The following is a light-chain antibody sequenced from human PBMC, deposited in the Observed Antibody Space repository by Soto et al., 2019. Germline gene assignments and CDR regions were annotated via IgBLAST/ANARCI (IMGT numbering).Light chain of an antibody. Sequence: EIVLTQSPGTLSLSPGERATLSCRASQSVSSTYLAWYQHKPGQAPRLLIYRTSRRATGIPDRFSGSGSGTDFTLTISRLEPEDFALYYCQQYGSSPPLTFGGGTKVEIK. CDR3: QQYGSSPPLT. CDR1: QSVSSTY. J-gene: IGKJ4*01. CDR2: RTS. V-gene: IGKV3-20*01.